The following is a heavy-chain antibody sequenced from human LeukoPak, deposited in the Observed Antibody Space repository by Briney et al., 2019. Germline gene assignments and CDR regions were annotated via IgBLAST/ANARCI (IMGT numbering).Heavy chain of an antibody. CDR2: IYYSGST. Sequence: SETLSLTCTDSRDSLNSSDYYCAWIRQPPGEGLEWIATIYYSGSTYYKPSLKSRLTISVDSSKNQFSLKMNSVTAADTTVYYDGRHGNWEPLHYWGQGTLVTVSS. J-gene: IGHJ4*02. CDR1: RDSLNSSDYY. CDR3: GRHGNWEPLHY. D-gene: IGHD7-27*01. V-gene: IGHV4-39*01.